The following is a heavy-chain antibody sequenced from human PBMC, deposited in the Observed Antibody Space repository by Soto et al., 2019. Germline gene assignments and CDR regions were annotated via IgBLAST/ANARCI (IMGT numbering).Heavy chain of an antibody. CDR1: GGIFSTYA. CDR2: IIPLFGTP. D-gene: IGHD3-10*01. V-gene: IGHV1-69*01. CDR3: ARDRDDYGSGNYYNRIDF. J-gene: IGHJ4*02. Sequence: QVQLVQSGAEVKKPGSSVKVSCKASGGIFSTYAISWLRQAPAQGLEWIGGIIPLFGTPNYAQRFQGRVTITAEESASTADMELSRLRSEDTAVYYCARDRDDYGSGNYYNRIDFWGQGTLVTVSS.